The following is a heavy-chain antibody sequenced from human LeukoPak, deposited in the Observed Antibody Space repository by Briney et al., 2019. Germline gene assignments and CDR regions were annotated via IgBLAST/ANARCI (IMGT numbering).Heavy chain of an antibody. CDR3: AITSAGTVVGNWFDP. Sequence: SVKVSCKASGGTFSSYAISWVRQAPGQGLEWMGGIIPIFGTANYAQKFQGRVTITADESTSTAYMELSSLRSEDTAVYYCAITSAGTVVGNWFDPWGQGTLVTVSS. D-gene: IGHD6-13*01. CDR1: GGTFSSYA. V-gene: IGHV1-69*01. J-gene: IGHJ5*02. CDR2: IIPIFGTA.